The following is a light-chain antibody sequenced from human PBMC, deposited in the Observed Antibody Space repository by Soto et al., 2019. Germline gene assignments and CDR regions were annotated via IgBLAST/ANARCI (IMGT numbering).Light chain of an antibody. Sequence: EIVMTQSPATLSVSPGERVTLSCRASQSVSTNLAWYQQKPGQAPRLLIYGASTRATGIPARFSGSGSGTEFALTISSLQSEDSAVYYCKQFNNWPPWTFGQGTKVEIK. CDR1: QSVSTN. CDR3: KQFNNWPPWT. CDR2: GAS. V-gene: IGKV3-15*01. J-gene: IGKJ1*01.